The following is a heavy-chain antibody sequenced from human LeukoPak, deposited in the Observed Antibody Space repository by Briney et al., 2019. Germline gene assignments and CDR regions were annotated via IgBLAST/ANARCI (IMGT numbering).Heavy chain of an antibody. CDR2: SSTHNGNA. CDR3: ARDLGPDCTGDTCFFDH. D-gene: IGHD2-8*02. CDR1: GYTFTTYG. Sequence: EASVKVSCKASGYTFTTYGISWVRQAPGQGPEWVGWSSTHNGNAHYEQKFQGTVTMSTDTSTSTAHMELRSLRSDDTAVYYCARDLGPDCTGDTCFFDHWGQGTLVIVSS. V-gene: IGHV1-18*01. J-gene: IGHJ4*02.